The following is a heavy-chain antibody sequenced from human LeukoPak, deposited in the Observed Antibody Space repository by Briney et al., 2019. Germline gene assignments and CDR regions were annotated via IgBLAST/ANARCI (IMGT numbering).Heavy chain of an antibody. Sequence: ASVKASCKASGYTFTSYGISWVRQAPGQGLEWMGWISAYNGNTNYAQKLQGRVTMTTDTSTSTAYMELRSLRSDDTAVYYCARDPDIAARPWYYYYMDVWGKGTTVTVSS. J-gene: IGHJ6*03. CDR2: ISAYNGNT. CDR3: ARDPDIAARPWYYYYMDV. CDR1: GYTFTSYG. V-gene: IGHV1-18*01. D-gene: IGHD6-6*01.